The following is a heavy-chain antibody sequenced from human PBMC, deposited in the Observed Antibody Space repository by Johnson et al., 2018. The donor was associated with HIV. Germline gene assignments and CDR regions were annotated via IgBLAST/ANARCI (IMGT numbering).Heavy chain of an antibody. V-gene: IGHV3-33*06. Sequence: QLVESGGGVVQPGRSLRLSCAASGFTFSTYGMHWVRQAPGKGLEWVALIWYDGREKDYADSVQGRFTISRDNSKNTLYLEMNSLRVEETAVYYCAKVVTSSSSWQDDAFDIWGQGTVVTVSS. CDR2: IWYDGREK. D-gene: IGHD6-13*01. CDR1: GFTFSTYG. J-gene: IGHJ3*02. CDR3: AKVVTSSSSWQDDAFDI.